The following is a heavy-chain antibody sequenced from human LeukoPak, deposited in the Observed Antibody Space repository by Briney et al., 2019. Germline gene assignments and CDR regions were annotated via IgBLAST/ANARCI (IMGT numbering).Heavy chain of an antibody. CDR3: AREHPYYYDSSGFDY. V-gene: IGHV1-69*05. J-gene: IGHJ4*02. Sequence: GASVKVSCKASGGTFSSYAISWVRQAPGQGLEWMGGIIPIFGTANYAQKLQGRVTMTTDTSTSTAYMELRSLRSDDTAVYYCAREHPYYYDSSGFDYWGQGTLVTVSS. CDR1: GGTFSSYA. CDR2: IIPIFGTA. D-gene: IGHD3-22*01.